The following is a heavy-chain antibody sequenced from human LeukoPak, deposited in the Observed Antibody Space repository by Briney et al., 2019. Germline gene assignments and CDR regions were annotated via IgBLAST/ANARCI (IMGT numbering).Heavy chain of an antibody. CDR2: IYPDDSDT. Sequence: GESLKISCQGSGHSFTNSWIAWVRQQPGKGLEWMGIIYPDDSDTRYNPSFQGQVTISADKSISTAYLQWSSLKAADTAMYYRARSAGHCASGVCYSYSWFDPWGQGTLVTVSS. CDR1: GHSFTNSW. CDR3: ARSAGHCASGVCYSYSWFDP. J-gene: IGHJ5*02. V-gene: IGHV5-51*01. D-gene: IGHD2-8*01.